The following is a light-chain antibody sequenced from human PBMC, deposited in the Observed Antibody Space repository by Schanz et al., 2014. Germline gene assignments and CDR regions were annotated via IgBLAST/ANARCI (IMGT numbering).Light chain of an antibody. CDR3: QQRSNWPPFT. CDR2: GAS. V-gene: IGKV3D-20*02. J-gene: IGKJ3*01. Sequence: EIVMTQSPATLSVSAGERATLSCRASQSVSNNYLAWYQQKPGQAPRLLIYGASSRATGIPDRFSGSGSATDFTLTISSLEPEDFAVYYCQQRSNWPPFTFGPGTKVDIK. CDR1: QSVSNNY.